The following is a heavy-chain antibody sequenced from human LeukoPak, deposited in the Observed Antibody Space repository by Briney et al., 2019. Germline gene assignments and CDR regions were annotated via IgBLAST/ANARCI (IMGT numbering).Heavy chain of an antibody. Sequence: GGSLRLSCAASGFTFSSYGIHWVRQAPGKGLEWVAVISYDGSNKFYADSVKGRFTISRDNSKNTLYLEMNSLRAEDTAVYYCASLYCSGGSCYFDYWGQGTLVTVSS. V-gene: IGHV3-30*03. J-gene: IGHJ4*02. CDR1: GFTFSSYG. D-gene: IGHD2-15*01. CDR3: ASLYCSGGSCYFDY. CDR2: ISYDGSNK.